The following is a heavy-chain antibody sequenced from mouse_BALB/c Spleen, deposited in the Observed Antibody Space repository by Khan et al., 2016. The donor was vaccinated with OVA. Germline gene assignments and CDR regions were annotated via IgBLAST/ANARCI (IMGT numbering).Heavy chain of an antibody. D-gene: IGHD2-4*01. Sequence: QVQLKQSGPGLVAPSQSLSITCTVSGFSLTSYGVHWVRQPPGKGLEWLGVIWAGGSTNYNSALMSRLSISKDNSKSQVFLKMNSLQTDDTAMYCCAREGSTMITTAFAYWGQGILVTVSA. CDR1: GFSLTSYG. CDR3: AREGSTMITTAFAY. CDR2: IWAGGST. V-gene: IGHV2-9*02. J-gene: IGHJ3*01.